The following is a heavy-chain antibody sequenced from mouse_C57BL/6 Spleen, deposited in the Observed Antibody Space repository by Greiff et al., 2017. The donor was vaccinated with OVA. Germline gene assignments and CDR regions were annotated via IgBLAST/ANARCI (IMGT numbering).Heavy chain of an antibody. D-gene: IGHD1-3*01. CDR3: ARESKGLYYAMDY. V-gene: IGHV5-4*01. Sequence: EVQLVESGGGLVKPGGSLKLSCAASGFTFSSYAMSWVRQTPEKRLEWVATISDGGSYTYYPDNVKGRFTISRDNAKNNLYLQMSHLKSEDTAMYYCARESKGLYYAMDYWGQGTSVTVSS. CDR2: ISDGGSYT. CDR1: GFTFSSYA. J-gene: IGHJ4*01.